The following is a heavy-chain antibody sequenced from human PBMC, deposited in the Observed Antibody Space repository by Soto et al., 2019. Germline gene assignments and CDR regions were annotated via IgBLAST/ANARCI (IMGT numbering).Heavy chain of an antibody. CDR1: GFTFSSYW. CDR3: ASHLYCSGGSCFDY. D-gene: IGHD2-15*01. V-gene: IGHV3-74*01. Sequence: EVQLVESGGGLVQPGGSLRLSCAASGFTFSSYWMHWVRQAPGKGLVWVSRINSDGSSTSYADSVKGRFTISRDNAKNTLYLQMNSRRAEDTAVYYCASHLYCSGGSCFDYWGQGTLVTVSS. CDR2: INSDGSST. J-gene: IGHJ4*02.